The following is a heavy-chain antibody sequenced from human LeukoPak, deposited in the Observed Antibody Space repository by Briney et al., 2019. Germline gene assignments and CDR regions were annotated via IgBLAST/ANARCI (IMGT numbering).Heavy chain of an antibody. CDR3: AKHGVWFGELHSYYFDY. J-gene: IGHJ4*02. Sequence: GGSLRLSCAASGFTFSSYAMSWVRQAPGKGLEWVSAISGSGGSTYYADSVKGRFTISRDNSKNTLYPQMNSLRAEDTAVYYCAKHGVWFGELHSYYFDYWGQGTLVTVSS. CDR1: GFTFSSYA. CDR2: ISGSGGST. D-gene: IGHD3-10*01. V-gene: IGHV3-23*01.